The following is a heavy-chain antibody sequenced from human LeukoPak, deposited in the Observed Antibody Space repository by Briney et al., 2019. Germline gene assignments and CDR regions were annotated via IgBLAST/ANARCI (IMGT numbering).Heavy chain of an antibody. V-gene: IGHV1-2*02. Sequence: ASVKASCKASGYTFTGYYMHWVRQAPGQGLEGMGWINPNSGGTNYAQKFQGRVNMTRDTSISTAYMELSRLRSDDTAVYYCARDEGLERRWSDYWGQGTLVTVSS. CDR3: ARDEGLERRWSDY. J-gene: IGHJ4*02. CDR1: GYTFTGYY. D-gene: IGHD1-1*01. CDR2: INPNSGGT.